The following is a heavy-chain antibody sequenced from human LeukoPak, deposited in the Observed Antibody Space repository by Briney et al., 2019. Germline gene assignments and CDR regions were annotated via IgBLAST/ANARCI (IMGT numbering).Heavy chain of an antibody. CDR1: GFTFSSYS. CDR3: ARDSGREVLLWFGELTHYYYGMDV. CDR2: ISSSSSYI. Sequence: PGGSLRLSCAASGFTFSSYSMNWVRQAPGKGLEWVSSISSSSSYIYYADSVKGRFTISRDNAKNSLYLQMNSLRVEDTAVYYCARDSGREVLLWFGELTHYYYGMDVWGKGTTVTVSS. D-gene: IGHD3-10*01. V-gene: IGHV3-21*01. J-gene: IGHJ6*04.